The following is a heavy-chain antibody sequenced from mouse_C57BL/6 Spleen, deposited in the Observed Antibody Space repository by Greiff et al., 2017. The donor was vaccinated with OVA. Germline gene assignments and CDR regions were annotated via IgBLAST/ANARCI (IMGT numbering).Heavy chain of an antibody. CDR3: ATQSLYYGSSYPFAY. J-gene: IGHJ3*01. Sequence: VQLQQSGAELVRPGASVKMSCKASGYSFTSYTMHWVKQRPGQGLEWIGYINPSSGYTKYNQKFKDKATLTADTSSSTAYMQLSSLTSEDSADYYCATQSLYYGSSYPFAYWGQGTLVTVSA. D-gene: IGHD1-1*01. V-gene: IGHV1-4*01. CDR2: INPSSGYT. CDR1: GYSFTSYT.